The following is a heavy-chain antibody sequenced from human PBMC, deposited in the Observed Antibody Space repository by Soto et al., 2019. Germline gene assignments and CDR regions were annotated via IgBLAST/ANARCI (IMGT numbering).Heavy chain of an antibody. CDR1: GYSFTSYW. D-gene: IGHD6-6*01. V-gene: IGHV5-51*01. CDR2: IYPGDSDT. J-gene: IGHJ6*02. CDR3: ATYSSSSVDYYYYGMDV. Sequence: PGESLKISCKGSGYSFTSYWIGWVRQMPGKGLEWMGIIYPGDSDTRYSPSFQGQVTISADKSISTAYLQWSSLKASDTAMYYCATYSSSSVDYYYYGMDVWGQGTTVTVSS.